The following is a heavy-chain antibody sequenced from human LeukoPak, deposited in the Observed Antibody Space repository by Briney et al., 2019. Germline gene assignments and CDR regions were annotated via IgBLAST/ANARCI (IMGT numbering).Heavy chain of an antibody. D-gene: IGHD6-6*01. V-gene: IGHV3-23*01. J-gene: IGHJ4*02. CDR1: GFTFSSYA. Sequence: PGGSLRPSCAASGFTFSSYAMSWVRQAPGKGLEWVSAISGSGGSTYYADSVKGRFTISRDNSKNTLYLQMNSLRAEDTAVYYCAKDRGKYSSSSSARGLSRVLDYWGQGTLVTVSS. CDR2: ISGSGGST. CDR3: AKDRGKYSSSSSARGLSRVLDY.